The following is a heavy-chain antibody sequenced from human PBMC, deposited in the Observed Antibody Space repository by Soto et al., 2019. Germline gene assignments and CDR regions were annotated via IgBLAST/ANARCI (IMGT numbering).Heavy chain of an antibody. CDR2: ILGSGGDT. J-gene: IGHJ4*02. CDR1: GFTLSSNC. CDR3: AGHGWYSY. Sequence: GVSLRLSCAATGFTLSSNCMSWFRQAPGKGLEWVSSILGSGGDTYYADSLTGRFTISRDNSKNTLYLQLNSLGAEDTGLYYCAGHGWYSYLGQGTLVTVSS. D-gene: IGHD6-19*01. V-gene: IGHV3-23*01.